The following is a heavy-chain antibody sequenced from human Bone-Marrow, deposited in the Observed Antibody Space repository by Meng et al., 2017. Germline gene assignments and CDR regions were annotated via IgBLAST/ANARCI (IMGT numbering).Heavy chain of an antibody. CDR2: INPNSGGT. CDR1: GYTFTGYY. CDR3: ASLAIFGVVIRDY. J-gene: IGHJ4*02. V-gene: IGHV1-2*06. D-gene: IGHD3-3*01. Sequence: VHVGPLRGEGEKPGASVKVSCKASGYTFTGYYMHWVRQAPGQGLEWMGRINPNSGGTNYAQKFQGRVTMTRDTSISTAYMELSRLRSDDTAVYYCASLAIFGVVIRDYWGQGTLVTVSS.